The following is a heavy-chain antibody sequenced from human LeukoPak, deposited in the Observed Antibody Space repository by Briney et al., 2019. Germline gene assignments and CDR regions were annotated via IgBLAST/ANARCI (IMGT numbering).Heavy chain of an antibody. J-gene: IGHJ5*02. CDR3: ARGASGSYFWFDP. V-gene: IGHV4-59*01. D-gene: IGHD1-26*01. CDR2: IYYSGST. CDR1: GGSISSYY. Sequence: SETLSLTCTVSGGSISSYYWSWIRQPPGKGLEWIGYIYYSGSTNYNPSLKSRVTISVDTSKNQFSLKLSSVTAADTPVYYCARGASGSYFWFDPWGRGTLVTVSS.